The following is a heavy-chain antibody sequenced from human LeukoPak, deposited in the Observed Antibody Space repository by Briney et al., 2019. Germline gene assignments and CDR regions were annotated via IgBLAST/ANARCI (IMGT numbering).Heavy chain of an antibody. CDR1: GFTFSSYW. D-gene: IGHD3-22*01. CDR2: INSDGSST. CDR3: VRGHGYYYDSSGYSDFDY. J-gene: IGHJ4*02. Sequence: QAGGSLRLSRAASGFTFSSYWMHWVRQAPGKGLVWVSRINSDGSSTSYADSVKGRFTISRDNAKNTLYLQMNSLRAEDTAVYYCVRGHGYYYDSSGYSDFDYWGQGTLVTVSS. V-gene: IGHV3-74*01.